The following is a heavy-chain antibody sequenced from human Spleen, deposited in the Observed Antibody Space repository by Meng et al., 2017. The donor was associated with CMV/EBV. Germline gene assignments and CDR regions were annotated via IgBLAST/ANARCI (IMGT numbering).Heavy chain of an antibody. CDR1: GGSISSSSYY. CDR3: ARLTNYDFWSGSPGGMDV. CDR2: IYYSGST. D-gene: IGHD3-3*01. Sequence: GSLRLSCTVSGGSISSSSYYWGWIRQPPGKGLEWIGSIYYSGSTYYNPSLKSRVTISVDTSKNQFSLKLSSVTAADTAVYYCARLTNYDFWSGSPGGMDVWGQGTTVTVSS. J-gene: IGHJ6*02. V-gene: IGHV4-39*01.